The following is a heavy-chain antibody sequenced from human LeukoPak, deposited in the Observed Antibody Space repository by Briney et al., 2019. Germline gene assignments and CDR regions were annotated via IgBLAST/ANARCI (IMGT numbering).Heavy chain of an antibody. Sequence: GGSLRLSCAASGFTFSSYEMKWVRQAPGKGLEWVSYISSSGSTIYYADSVKGRFAISRDNAKNSLYLQMNTLRAEDTAVYYCARDLGGDLLFDYWGQGTLVTVSS. J-gene: IGHJ4*02. V-gene: IGHV3-48*03. D-gene: IGHD2-21*02. CDR2: ISSSGSTI. CDR1: GFTFSSYE. CDR3: ARDLGGDLLFDY.